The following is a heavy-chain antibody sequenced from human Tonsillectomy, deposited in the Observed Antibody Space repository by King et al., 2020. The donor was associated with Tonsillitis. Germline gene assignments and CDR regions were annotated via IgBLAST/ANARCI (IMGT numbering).Heavy chain of an antibody. CDR3: TRFAAPEYGDYGDY. CDR1: GFPFRGSA. Sequence: LFPPGGSLKLSCAVSGFPFRGSALPWVRPASGPVLAWVGRLRRQPNRYATASAASVKGRFTISRDDSQNPADLQMNSLNTEDTAVYYCTRFAAPEYGDYGDYWGQGTLVTVSS. CDR2: LRRQPNRYAT. D-gene: IGHD4-17*01. J-gene: IGHJ4*02. V-gene: IGHV3-73*01.